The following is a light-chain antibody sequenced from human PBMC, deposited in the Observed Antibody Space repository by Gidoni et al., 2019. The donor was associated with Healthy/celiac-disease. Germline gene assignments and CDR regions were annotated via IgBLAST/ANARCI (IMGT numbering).Light chain of an antibody. CDR2: DAS. J-gene: IGKJ1*01. Sequence: DIQMTQSPSTLSASVGDRVTITCRASQSISSWLAWYQQKPGKAPKLLIYDASSLESGVPSRFSGRGSGTEFTLTISSLQPDDFATYYCKQYNSYWWTFGQGTKVEIK. V-gene: IGKV1-5*01. CDR3: KQYNSYWWT. CDR1: QSISSW.